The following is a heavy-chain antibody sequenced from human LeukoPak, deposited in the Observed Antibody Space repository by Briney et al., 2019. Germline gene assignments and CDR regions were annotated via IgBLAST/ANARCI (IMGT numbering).Heavy chain of an antibody. J-gene: IGHJ4*02. CDR2: IYYSGST. D-gene: IGHD6-6*01. CDR1: GGSISSYY. Sequence: SETLSLTCTVSGGSISSYYWSWIRQPPGKGLEWIGYIYYSGSTNYNPSLKSRVTISVDTSKNQFSLKLSSVTAADTAVYYCARVDPDSSSTLEVFDYWGQGTLVTASS. V-gene: IGHV4-59*01. CDR3: ARVDPDSSSTLEVFDY.